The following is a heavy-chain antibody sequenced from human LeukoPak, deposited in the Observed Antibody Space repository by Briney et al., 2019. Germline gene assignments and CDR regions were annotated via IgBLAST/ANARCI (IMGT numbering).Heavy chain of an antibody. CDR3: ARGSTYYDSSGQVPFDY. V-gene: IGHV3-7*03. CDR1: GFTFSSYW. Sequence: GGSLRLSCAASGFTFSSYWMSWVRQAPGKGLEWVANIKQDGSEKYYADSVKGRFTISRDNAKNSLYLQMNSLRAEDTAVYYCARGSTYYDSSGQVPFDYWGQGTLVTVSS. J-gene: IGHJ4*02. D-gene: IGHD3-22*01. CDR2: IKQDGSEK.